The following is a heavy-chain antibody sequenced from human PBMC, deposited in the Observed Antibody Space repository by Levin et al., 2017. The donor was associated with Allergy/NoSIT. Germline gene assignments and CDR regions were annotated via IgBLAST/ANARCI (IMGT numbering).Heavy chain of an antibody. J-gene: IGHJ6*02. CDR2: IYYSAST. CDR1: GGSISSGGYY. CDR3: ARMATPGYYYYGMDV. D-gene: IGHD5-24*01. V-gene: IGHV4-31*03. Sequence: LRLSCTVSGGSISSGGYYWSWIRQHPGKGLEWNGYIYYSASTYYNPSLKSRVTISVDTSKNQFSLKLSSVAAADTAVYYCARMATPGYYYYGMDVWGQGTTVTVSS.